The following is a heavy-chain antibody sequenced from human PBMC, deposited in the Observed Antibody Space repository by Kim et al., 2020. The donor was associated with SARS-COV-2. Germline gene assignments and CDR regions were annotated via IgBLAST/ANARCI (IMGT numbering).Heavy chain of an antibody. CDR3: AREGYCSSTSCYSAAY. Sequence: GRSLRLSCAASGFTFSSYSMNWVRQAPGKGLEWVSSISSSSSYIYYADSVKGRFTISRDNAKNSLYLQMNSLRAEDTAVYYCAREGYCSSTSCYSAAYWGQGTLVTVSS. CDR1: GFTFSSYS. V-gene: IGHV3-21*01. J-gene: IGHJ4*02. D-gene: IGHD2-2*01. CDR2: ISSSSSYI.